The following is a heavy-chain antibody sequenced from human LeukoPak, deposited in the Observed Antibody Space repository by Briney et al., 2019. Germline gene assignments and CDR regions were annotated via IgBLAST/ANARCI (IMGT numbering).Heavy chain of an antibody. D-gene: IGHD6-6*01. V-gene: IGHV4-34*01. J-gene: IGHJ6*03. CDR2: INHSGST. CDR1: GGSFSGYY. CDR3: ARSIAARHYYYYYYMDV. Sequence: SEILSLTCAVYGGSFSGYYWSRIRQPPGKGLEWIGEINHSGSTNYNPSLKSRVTISVDTSKNQFSLKLSSVTAADTAVYYCARSIAARHYYYYYYMDVWGKGTTVTVSS.